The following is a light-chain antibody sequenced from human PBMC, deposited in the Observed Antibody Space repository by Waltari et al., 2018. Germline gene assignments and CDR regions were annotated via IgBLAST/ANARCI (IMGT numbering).Light chain of an antibody. CDR2: GAS. CDR3: QQYNNWPPMT. V-gene: IGKV3-15*01. Sequence: IVMTQSPATLSVSPGERATLSCRASQSVSSNLAWYQQKPGQAPRLLIYGASTRATGIPARFSGSWSGTEFTLTISSLQSEDLALYYCQQYNNWPPMTFGQGTRLEIK. CDR1: QSVSSN. J-gene: IGKJ5*01.